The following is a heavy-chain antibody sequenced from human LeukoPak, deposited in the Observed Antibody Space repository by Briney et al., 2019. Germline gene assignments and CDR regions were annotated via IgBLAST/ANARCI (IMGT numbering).Heavy chain of an antibody. J-gene: IGHJ6*03. CDR3: ARTTTVRGTYYMDV. CDR1: GGSISSSSYY. CDR2: INHSGST. V-gene: IGHV4-39*07. Sequence: PSETLSLTCTVSGGSISSSSYYWGWIRQPPGKGLEWIGEINHSGSTNYNPSLKSRVTISVDTSKNQFSLKLSSVTAADTAVYYCARTTTVRGTYYMDVWGKGTTVTISS. D-gene: IGHD3-10*01.